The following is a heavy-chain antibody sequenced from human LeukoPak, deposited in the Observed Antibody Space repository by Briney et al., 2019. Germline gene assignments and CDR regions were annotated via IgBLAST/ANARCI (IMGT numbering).Heavy chain of an antibody. J-gene: IGHJ4*02. V-gene: IGHV3-74*01. D-gene: IGHD2-15*01. CDR3: ARGGDLKYCSGGSCYSVDY. CDR1: GFTFSSYW. Sequence: PGGSLRLSCVASGFTFSSYWMHWVRQAPGKGLVWVSRINSDGSNTNYADSVKGRLTISRDNSKNMLYLQMNSLRPEDTAVYYCARGGDLKYCSGGSCYSVDYWGQGTLVTVSS. CDR2: INSDGSNT.